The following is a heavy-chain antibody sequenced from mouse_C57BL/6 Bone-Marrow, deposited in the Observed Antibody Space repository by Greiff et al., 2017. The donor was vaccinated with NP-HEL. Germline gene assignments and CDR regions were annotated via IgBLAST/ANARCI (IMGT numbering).Heavy chain of an antibody. J-gene: IGHJ4*01. Sequence: VQLQQPGAELVKPGASVKLSCKASGYTFTSYWMQWVKQRPGQGLEWIGEIDPSDSYTNYNQKFKGKATLTVDTSSSTAYMQLSSLTSEDSAVYYCASYDYGSSPYYYAMDYWGQGTSVTVSS. CDR2: IDPSDSYT. D-gene: IGHD1-1*01. CDR1: GYTFTSYW. V-gene: IGHV1-50*01. CDR3: ASYDYGSSPYYYAMDY.